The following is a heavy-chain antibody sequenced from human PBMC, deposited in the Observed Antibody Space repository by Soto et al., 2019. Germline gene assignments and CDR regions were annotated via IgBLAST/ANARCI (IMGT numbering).Heavy chain of an antibody. Sequence: GGSLRLSCVASGFTFSSYAMSWVHQAPGQGLEWVSTFGTSGNTYYADSVKGRFTISRDNSKNTLYLQMDSLRADDTATYFCAKRLAAAGSSHHFDYWGQGTLVTVSS. V-gene: IGHV3-23*01. CDR1: GFTFSSYA. D-gene: IGHD6-25*01. J-gene: IGHJ4*02. CDR3: AKRLAAAGSSHHFDY. CDR2: FGTSGNT.